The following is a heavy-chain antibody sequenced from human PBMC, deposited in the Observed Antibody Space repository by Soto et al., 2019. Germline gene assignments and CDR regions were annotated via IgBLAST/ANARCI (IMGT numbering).Heavy chain of an antibody. J-gene: IGHJ1*01. CDR3: ASGGLHYYDSYFQL. D-gene: IGHD3-22*01. V-gene: IGHV1-46*01. CDR2: INPSGGST. CDR1: GSSFTGYH. Sequence: EALVTVSCKAYGSSFTGYHSRWRRKEQGQGLEWMRIINPSGGSTSYAQKFQGRVTMTRDTSTSTVYMELSSLRSEDTAVYYCASGGLHYYDSYFQLWGQGTLVTVS.